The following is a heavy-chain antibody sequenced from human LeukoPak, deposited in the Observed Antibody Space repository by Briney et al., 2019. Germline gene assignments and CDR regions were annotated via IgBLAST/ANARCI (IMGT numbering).Heavy chain of an antibody. CDR2: MNPNSGNT. CDR3: ARGERLVGATRLSIYYFDY. J-gene: IGHJ4*02. CDR1: GYTFTSYD. Sequence: GAXVKVSCKASGYTFTSYDMNWVRQAPGKGLEWMGWMNPNSGNTDYAEKFQGRVTITRNNSKNTAYMEMNRLRAEDTAVYYCARGERLVGATRLSIYYFDYWGQGTLVTVSS. D-gene: IGHD1-26*01. V-gene: IGHV1-8*03.